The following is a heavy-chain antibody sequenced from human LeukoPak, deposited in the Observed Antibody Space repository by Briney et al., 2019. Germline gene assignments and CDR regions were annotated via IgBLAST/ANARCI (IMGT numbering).Heavy chain of an antibody. Sequence: GASVKVSGNVSGYTLTELSMHWVRQAPGKRLKWRGGFDPEDGETIYAQKFQGRVTMTEDTSTDTAYMELSSLRSEDTAVYYCATVYRDYGDYLDYWGQGTLVTVSS. CDR1: GYTLTELS. D-gene: IGHD4-17*01. V-gene: IGHV1-24*01. J-gene: IGHJ4*02. CDR2: FDPEDGET. CDR3: ATVYRDYGDYLDY.